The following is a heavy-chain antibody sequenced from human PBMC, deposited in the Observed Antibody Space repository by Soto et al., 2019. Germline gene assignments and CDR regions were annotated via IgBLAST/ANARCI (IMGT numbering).Heavy chain of an antibody. Sequence: SETLSLTCTVSGGSLSSSSYYWGWIRQPPGKGLEWIGSIYYSGSTYYNPSLKSRVTISVDTSKTQFSLKLSSVTAADTAVYYCARQQHGSSGYPEYCQHWGRGTRGTVAS. V-gene: IGHV4-39*01. J-gene: IGHJ1*01. D-gene: IGHD3-22*01. CDR2: IYYSGST. CDR3: ARQQHGSSGYPEYCQH. CDR1: GGSLSSSSYY.